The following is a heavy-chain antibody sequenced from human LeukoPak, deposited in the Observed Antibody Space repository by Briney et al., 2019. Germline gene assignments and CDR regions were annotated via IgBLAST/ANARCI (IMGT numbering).Heavy chain of an antibody. V-gene: IGHV3-7*03. D-gene: IGHD2-15*01. J-gene: IGHJ4*02. CDR1: GFIFNGYW. CDR3: AGGGGSFFY. Sequence: TGGSLRLSCAASGFIFNGYWMNWVRQAPGKGLEWVSNINQDSSEKYYVDSVKGRFTISRDNAKNSLYLQMNSLRAEDTAVYYCAGGGGSFFYWGQGNLVTVSS. CDR2: INQDSSEK.